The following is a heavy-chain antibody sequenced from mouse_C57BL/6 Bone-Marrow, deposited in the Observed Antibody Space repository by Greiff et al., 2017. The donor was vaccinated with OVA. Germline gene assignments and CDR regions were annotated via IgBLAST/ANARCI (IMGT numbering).Heavy chain of an antibody. CDR3: SRSYYSNFDY. V-gene: IGHV8-8*01. D-gene: IGHD2-5*01. CDR2: IWWDDDK. J-gene: IGHJ2*01. CDR1: GFSLSTFGMG. Sequence: QVTLKVSGPGILQPSPTLSLTCSFSGFSLSTFGMGVGWIRKPPGKGLEWLAHIWWDDDKYYNPALRSRLTISKDTSKNQVCLKIANVDTADTATYDCSRSYYSNFDYWGQGTTLTVSS.